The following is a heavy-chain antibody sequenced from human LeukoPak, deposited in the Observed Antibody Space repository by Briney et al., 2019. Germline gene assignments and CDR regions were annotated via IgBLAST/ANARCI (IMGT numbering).Heavy chain of an antibody. Sequence: GESLKISCKGSGYSFTSYWIGWVRQMPGKGLEWMGIIYPGDSDTRYSLSFQGQVTISADKSISTAYLQWSSLKASDTAMYYCARLISDDAGSSGLDYWGQGTLVTVSS. V-gene: IGHV5-51*01. CDR3: ARLISDDAGSSGLDY. CDR2: IYPGDSDT. D-gene: IGHD3-22*01. CDR1: GYSFTSYW. J-gene: IGHJ4*02.